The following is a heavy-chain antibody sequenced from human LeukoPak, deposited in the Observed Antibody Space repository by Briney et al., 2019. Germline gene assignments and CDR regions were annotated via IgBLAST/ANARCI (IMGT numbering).Heavy chain of an antibody. J-gene: IGHJ4*02. CDR2: TYYRSKWYN. CDR1: GDSVSSNSGA. D-gene: IGHD2-15*01. V-gene: IGHV6-1*01. Sequence: SQTLSLTCALSGDSVSSNSGAWNWIRQSPSRGLEWLGRTYYRSKWYNDYAVSVKGRLTINPDTSKNQFSLQLNSVTPEDTAVYYCAGVGVVSSQTFDYWGQGALVTVSS. CDR3: AGVGVVSSQTFDY.